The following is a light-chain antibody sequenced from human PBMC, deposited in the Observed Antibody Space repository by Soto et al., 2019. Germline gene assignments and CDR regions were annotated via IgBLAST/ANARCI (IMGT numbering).Light chain of an antibody. V-gene: IGLV1-40*01. CDR2: GNT. Sequence: QSVLTQLTSVSGAPGQRGTISCTGCSSNIGAGCEVHWYQHLPGKAPKRLIYGNTNRPSGVPDRFSGSKSGTSASLPITGLKAEDEADYYCQSYDSSLSASYVFGGGTKVTVL. CDR1: SSNIGAGCE. CDR3: QSYDSSLSASYV. J-gene: IGLJ1*01.